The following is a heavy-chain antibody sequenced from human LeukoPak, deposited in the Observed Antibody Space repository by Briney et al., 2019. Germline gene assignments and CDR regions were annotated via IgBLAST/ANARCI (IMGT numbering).Heavy chain of an antibody. D-gene: IGHD3-9*01. V-gene: IGHV3-15*01. J-gene: IGHJ4*02. CDR1: GFTFTNAW. CDR2: IKSETDGGTT. Sequence: GGSLRLSCAASGFTFTNAWMSWVRQAPGKGLEWVGRIKSETDGGTTDYAASVKGRFSISRDDSKNMLYLQMNSLKTEDTAVYYCTTVHYDILTGYYETYFDYWGQGTLVTVSS. CDR3: TTVHYDILTGYYETYFDY.